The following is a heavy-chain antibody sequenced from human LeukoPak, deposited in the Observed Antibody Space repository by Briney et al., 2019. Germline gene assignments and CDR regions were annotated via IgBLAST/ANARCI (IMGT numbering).Heavy chain of an antibody. J-gene: IGHJ5*02. CDR3: ARGDIVVVPAANAYWFDP. CDR1: GYSISSGYY. D-gene: IGHD2-2*01. V-gene: IGHV4-38-2*02. CDR2: IYHSGST. Sequence: SETLSLTCTVSGYSISSGYYWGWIRQPPGKGLEWIGSIYHSGSTYYNPSLKSRVTISVDTSKNQFSLKLSSVTAADTAVYYCARGDIVVVPAANAYWFDPWGQGTLVTVSS.